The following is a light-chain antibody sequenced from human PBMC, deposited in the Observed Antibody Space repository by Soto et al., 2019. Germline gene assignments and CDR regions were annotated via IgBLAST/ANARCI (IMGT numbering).Light chain of an antibody. J-gene: IGKJ1*01. Sequence: IVMTQSPLSLPVTPGEPASISCRSSQSLLHSNGYNYLDWYLQKPGQSPQLLIYLGSNRASGVSDRCSGSGSGTDFTLKISRVEAEDVGVYYCMQALQTRTFGQGTKVEIK. CDR3: MQALQTRT. CDR2: LGS. CDR1: QSLLHSNGYNY. V-gene: IGKV2-28*01.